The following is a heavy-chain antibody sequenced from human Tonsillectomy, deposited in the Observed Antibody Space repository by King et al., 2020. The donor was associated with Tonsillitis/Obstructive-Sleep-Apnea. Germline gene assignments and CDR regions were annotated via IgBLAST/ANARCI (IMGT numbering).Heavy chain of an antibody. CDR3: ARGDRVAQGNYAMDV. V-gene: IGHV3-74*01. CDR1: GFTFSSYW. D-gene: IGHD2-15*01. Sequence: VQLVESGGGLVQPGGSLRLSCAASGFTFSSYWMHWARQAPGKGLVWVSRIKNDGSSTSYADSVKGRFTISRDNAKNTLSLQMNSLRAEDTAVYYCARGDRVAQGNYAMDVWGQGTTVTVSS. J-gene: IGHJ6*02. CDR2: IKNDGSST.